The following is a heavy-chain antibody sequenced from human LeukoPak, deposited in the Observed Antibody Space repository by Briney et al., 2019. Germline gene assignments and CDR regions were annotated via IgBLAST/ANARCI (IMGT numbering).Heavy chain of an antibody. CDR3: AICGWYSYGMDV. J-gene: IGHJ6*02. Sequence: SVKVSCKASGGTFSSYAISWVRQAPGQGLEWMGGIIPIFGTANYAQKFQGRVTITADESTSAAYMELSSLRSEDTAVYYCAICGWYSYGMDVWGQGTTVTVSS. CDR1: GGTFSSYA. V-gene: IGHV1-69*13. CDR2: IIPIFGTA. D-gene: IGHD6-19*01.